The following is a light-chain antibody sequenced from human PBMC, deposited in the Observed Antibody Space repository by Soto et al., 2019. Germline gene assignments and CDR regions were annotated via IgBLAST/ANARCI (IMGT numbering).Light chain of an antibody. CDR2: DVS. CDR3: TSYTSSSTLVV. Sequence: QSALTQPASVSGSPGQSITISCTGTSSDVGGYDYVSWYQQHPGKAPQLMIYDVSERPSGVSNRFSGSKSGNTASLTISGLQAEDEADYYCTSYTSSSTLVVFGGGTQLTVL. J-gene: IGLJ2*01. CDR1: SSDVGGYDY. V-gene: IGLV2-14*01.